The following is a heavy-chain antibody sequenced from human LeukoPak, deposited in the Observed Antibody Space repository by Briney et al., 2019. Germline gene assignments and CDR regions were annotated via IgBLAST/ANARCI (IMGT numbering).Heavy chain of an antibody. CDR3: ARSWNDY. D-gene: IGHD1-1*01. V-gene: IGHV3-48*04. J-gene: IGHJ4*02. CDR1: GFTFSNYA. Sequence: PGGSLRLSCAASGFTFSNYAMNWVRQAPGKGLQWVSYISSSSSAIYYADSLRGRFTISRDNAKNSLFLEMNRLRAEDTAVYYCARSWNDYWGQGTLVTVSS. CDR2: ISSSSSAI.